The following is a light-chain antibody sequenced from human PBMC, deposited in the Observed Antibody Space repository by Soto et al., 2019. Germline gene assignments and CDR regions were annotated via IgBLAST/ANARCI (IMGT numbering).Light chain of an antibody. Sequence: DIQMTQSPSTLSASVGDRVTIPCRASQSISSWLDWYQQKPGKAPKPLIYKASNLESGVPSRFSGSGSGTDFTLTISRLEPEDFAVYYCQQYGSSLWTFGQGTKVDIK. CDR2: KAS. CDR3: QQYGSSLWT. J-gene: IGKJ1*01. V-gene: IGKV1-5*03. CDR1: QSISSW.